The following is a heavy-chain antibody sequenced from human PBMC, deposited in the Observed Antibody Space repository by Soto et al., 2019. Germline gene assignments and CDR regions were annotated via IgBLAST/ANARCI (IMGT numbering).Heavy chain of an antibody. CDR1: DGSISSYY. CDR3: ARESIYSSSIDY. Sequence: SETLSLTCTVSDGSISSYYWSWIRQPPGKGLEWIGYIYYSGSTNYNPSLKSRVTISVDTSKNQFSLKLSSVTAADTAVYYCARESIYSSSIDYWGQGTLVTVSS. CDR2: IYYSGST. V-gene: IGHV4-59*01. J-gene: IGHJ4*02. D-gene: IGHD6-13*01.